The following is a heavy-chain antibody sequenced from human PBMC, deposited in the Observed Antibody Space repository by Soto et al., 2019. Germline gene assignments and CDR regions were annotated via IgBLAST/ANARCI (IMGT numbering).Heavy chain of an antibody. V-gene: IGHV3-30*04. CDR1: GFTFSSYA. CDR3: ARDHDYYFDY. CDR2: ISYDGSKK. D-gene: IGHD3-16*01. Sequence: QVQLVESGGGVVQPGRSLRLSCAASGFTFSSYAMHWVRQAPGKGVEWVAVISYDGSKKYYADSVKGRFTISRDNSKNTLYVQMNSLRGEDTAVYYCARDHDYYFDYWGQGTLVTVSS. J-gene: IGHJ4*02.